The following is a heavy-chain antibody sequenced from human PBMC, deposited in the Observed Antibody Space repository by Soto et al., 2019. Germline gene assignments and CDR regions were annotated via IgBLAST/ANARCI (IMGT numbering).Heavy chain of an antibody. J-gene: IGHJ5*02. V-gene: IGHV1-46*01. CDR2: INPSGGST. CDR3: ARDRITIFGVVLAGWFDP. CDR1: GYTFTSYY. D-gene: IGHD3-3*01. Sequence: GASVNVSCKASGYTFTSYYMHWVRQAPGQGLEWMGIINPSGGSTSYAQKFQGRVTMTRDTSTSTVYMELSSLRSEDTAVYYCARDRITIFGVVLAGWFDPWGQGTLVTVSS.